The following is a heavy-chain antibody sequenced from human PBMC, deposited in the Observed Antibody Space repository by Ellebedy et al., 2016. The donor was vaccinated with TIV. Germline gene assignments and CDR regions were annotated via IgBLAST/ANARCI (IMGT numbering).Heavy chain of an antibody. D-gene: IGHD5-18*01. V-gene: IGHV1-18*01. CDR1: GYNFMSYG. Sequence: ASVKVSCKASGYNFMSYGISWVRQAPGQVPEWLAWISGSNGDRKYAQKFQGRIIMTTDTSTSTAYMELRSLRSDDTAVYYCARVGTELVTVDEYYYYMDVWGKGTSVTVSS. CDR3: ARVGTELVTVDEYYYYMDV. CDR2: ISGSNGDR. J-gene: IGHJ6*03.